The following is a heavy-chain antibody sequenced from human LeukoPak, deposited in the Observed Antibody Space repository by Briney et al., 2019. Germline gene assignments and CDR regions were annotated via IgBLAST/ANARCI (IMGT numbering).Heavy chain of an antibody. CDR1: GGSISSSSYY. CDR2: IYYSGST. CDR3: ARIGYSSSWYTGDWFDP. Sequence: SETLSLTCTVSGGSISSSSYYWGWIRQPPGKGLEWIGSIYYSGSTYYNPSLKSRVTISVDTSKNQFSLKLSSVTAADTAVYYCARIGYSSSWYTGDWFDPWGQGTLVTVSS. J-gene: IGHJ5*02. V-gene: IGHV4-39*01. D-gene: IGHD6-13*01.